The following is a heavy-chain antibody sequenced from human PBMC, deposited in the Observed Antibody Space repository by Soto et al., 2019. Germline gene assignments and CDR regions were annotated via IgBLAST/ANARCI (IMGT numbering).Heavy chain of an antibody. CDR2: ISSSSSYI. Sequence: PXESLSLSCAASGLTFSSYSMNWVRQAPGKGLEWVSSISSSSSYIYYADSVKGRFTISRDNAKNSLYLQMNSLRAEDTAVYYCARGYELYDSSGLHAFDIWGQGTMVTVSS. CDR3: ARGYELYDSSGLHAFDI. J-gene: IGHJ3*02. CDR1: GLTFSSYS. D-gene: IGHD3-22*01. V-gene: IGHV3-21*01.